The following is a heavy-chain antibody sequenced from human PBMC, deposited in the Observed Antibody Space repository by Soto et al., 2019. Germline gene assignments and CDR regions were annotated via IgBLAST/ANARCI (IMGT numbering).Heavy chain of an antibody. V-gene: IGHV4-59*08. CDR2: IYYSGST. J-gene: IGHJ4*02. D-gene: IGHD3-10*01. CDR3: ARHNYGSGSTYFDY. CDR1: GGSISSYY. Sequence: QVQLQESGPGLVKPSETLSLTCTVSGGSISSYYWSWIRQPPGKGLEWIGYIYYSGSTNYNPSLKSRVTISVDKSKNQFPLKLNSMTAADTAVYYCARHNYGSGSTYFDYWGQGTLVTVSS.